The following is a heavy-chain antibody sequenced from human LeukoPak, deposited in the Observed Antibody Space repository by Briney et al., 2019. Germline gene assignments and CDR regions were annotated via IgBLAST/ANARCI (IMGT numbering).Heavy chain of an antibody. CDR2: INYSGST. CDR3: ARVQRIKYYYDSSGYYLGYYFDY. Sequence: SETLSLTCAVYGGSFSGYYWSWIRQPPGKGLEWIGEINYSGSTNYNPSLKSRVTISVDTSKNQFSLKLSSVTAADTAVYYCARVQRIKYYYDSSGYYLGYYFDYWGQGTLVTVSS. D-gene: IGHD3-22*01. J-gene: IGHJ4*02. CDR1: GGSFSGYY. V-gene: IGHV4-34*01.